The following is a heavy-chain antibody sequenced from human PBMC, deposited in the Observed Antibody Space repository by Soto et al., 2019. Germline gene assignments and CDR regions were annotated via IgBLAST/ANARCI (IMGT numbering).Heavy chain of an antibody. Sequence: QVQLQESGPGLVKPSQTLSLTCIVSGVSISSGDYYWRWIRQHPGKGLEWIGYIHNSGTPYYNPSLKSRLTISVDTSKNQFALSLSSVTAADTAVYYCARGHSAGHYVYYGMDVWGQGTTVTVSS. CDR3: ARGHSAGHYVYYGMDV. V-gene: IGHV4-31*03. J-gene: IGHJ6*02. D-gene: IGHD3-9*01. CDR2: IHNSGTP. CDR1: GVSISSGDYY.